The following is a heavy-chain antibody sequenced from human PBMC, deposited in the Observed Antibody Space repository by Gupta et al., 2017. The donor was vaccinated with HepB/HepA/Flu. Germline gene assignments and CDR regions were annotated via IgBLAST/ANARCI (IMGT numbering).Heavy chain of an antibody. V-gene: IGHV4-39*01. CDR2: IYYSGST. CDR3: ASQTYYYDSSGYSPFDY. CDR1: GGSISSSSYY. J-gene: IGHJ4*02. D-gene: IGHD3-22*01. Sequence: QLQLQESGPGLVKPSETLSLTCTVSGGSISSSSYYWGWIRQPPGKGLEWIGSIYYSGSTYYNPSLKRRVTISVDTSKNQFSLKLSSVAAADTAVYYCASQTYYYDSSGYSPFDYWGQGDLVTVSS.